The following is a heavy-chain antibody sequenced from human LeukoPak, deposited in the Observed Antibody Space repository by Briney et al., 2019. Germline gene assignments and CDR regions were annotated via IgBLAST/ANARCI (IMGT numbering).Heavy chain of an antibody. CDR2: IYHSGDT. Sequence: PSETLSLTCTVAGVSITSYYWSWIRQPPGKGLEWIGYIYHSGDTKYNPSLKSRVTISVDTSKNQFSLRLRSVTAADTAVYYCAREGYSGHDFIYWGQGTLVTVSS. CDR1: GVSITSYY. D-gene: IGHD5-12*01. CDR3: AREGYSGHDFIY. J-gene: IGHJ4*02. V-gene: IGHV4-59*01.